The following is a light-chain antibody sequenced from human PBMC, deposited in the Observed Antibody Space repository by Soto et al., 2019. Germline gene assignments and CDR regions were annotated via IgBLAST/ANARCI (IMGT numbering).Light chain of an antibody. V-gene: IGLV2-23*02. CDR1: SSDVGSYNL. J-gene: IGLJ1*01. Sequence: QSVLTQPASVSGSPGQSITISCTGTSSDVGSYNLVSWYQQHPGKAPKLMIYEVSKRPSGVSNRFSGSKSGNTASLTISGLKAEDEADYYCCSYAGSSTFYVFGTGTKVTAL. CDR3: CSYAGSSTFYV. CDR2: EVS.